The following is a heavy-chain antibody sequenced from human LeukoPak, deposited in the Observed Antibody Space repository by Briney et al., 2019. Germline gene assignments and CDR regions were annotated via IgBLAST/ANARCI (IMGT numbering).Heavy chain of an antibody. J-gene: IGHJ3*01. V-gene: IGHV1-18*01. CDR1: GYTFTNYD. CDR3: ARAPGYSTSSGAFDF. Sequence: ASVKVSCKASGYTFTNYDITWVRQAPGQGLEWMGWVSSYNGNTNYAQKLQGRVTMTTDTSSSTAYMEPRSLRSDDTAVYYCARAPGYSTSSGAFDFWGQGSMVTVSS. D-gene: IGHD6-6*01. CDR2: VSSYNGNT.